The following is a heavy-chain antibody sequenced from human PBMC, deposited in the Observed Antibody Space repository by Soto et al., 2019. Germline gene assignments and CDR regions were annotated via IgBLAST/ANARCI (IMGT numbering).Heavy chain of an antibody. CDR1: GGSISSGAYY. V-gene: IGHV4-31*03. J-gene: IGHJ6*02. CDR3: ARDRYCSGGSCYAGYYYYYGMDV. D-gene: IGHD2-15*01. CDR2: IYYSGST. Sequence: SETLSLTCTVSGGSISSGAYYWSWIRQHPGKGLEWIGYIYYSGSTYYNPSLKSRVTISVDTSKNQFSLKLSSVTAADTAVYYCARDRYCSGGSCYAGYYYYYGMDVWGQGTTVTVSS.